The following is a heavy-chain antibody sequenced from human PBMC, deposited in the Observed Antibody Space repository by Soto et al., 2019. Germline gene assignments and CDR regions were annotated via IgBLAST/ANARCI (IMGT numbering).Heavy chain of an antibody. D-gene: IGHD5-18*01. Sequence: VASVKVSCKASGGTFSSYAISWVRQAPGQGLEWMGGIIPIFGTANYAQKFQGRVTITADESTSTAYMELSSLRSEDTAVYYCARAGYSYGHHPYFDYWGQGTLVTVSS. J-gene: IGHJ4*02. V-gene: IGHV1-69*13. CDR3: ARAGYSYGHHPYFDY. CDR2: IIPIFGTA. CDR1: GGTFSSYA.